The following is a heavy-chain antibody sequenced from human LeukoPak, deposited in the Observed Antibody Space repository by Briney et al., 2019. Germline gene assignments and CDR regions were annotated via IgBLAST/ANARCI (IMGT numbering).Heavy chain of an antibody. V-gene: IGHV3-53*05. CDR3: ARSSSWSNFDY. Sequence: GGSLRLSCAASGFTVSSNYMSWVRQAPGQGLEWVSVIYSDGSTYYADSVKGRFTISRDNSKNTLYLQMNSLRAEDTAVYYCARSSSWSNFDYWGQGTLVTVSS. CDR2: IYSDGST. D-gene: IGHD6-13*01. J-gene: IGHJ4*02. CDR1: GFTVSSNY.